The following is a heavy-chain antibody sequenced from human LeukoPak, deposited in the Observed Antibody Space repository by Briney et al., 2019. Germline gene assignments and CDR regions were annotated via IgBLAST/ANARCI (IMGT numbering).Heavy chain of an antibody. J-gene: IGHJ3*02. V-gene: IGHV1-2*02. CDR3: ARLHYDFWSGQYTDAFDI. CDR2: INPNSGGT. CDR1: GYTFTGYY. Sequence: ASVKVSCKASGYTFTGYYMHWVRQAPGQGLEWMGWINPNSGGTNYAQKFQGRVTMTRDTSISTAYMELSRLRSDDTAVYYCARLHYDFWSGQYTDAFDIWGQGTMVTVSS. D-gene: IGHD3-3*01.